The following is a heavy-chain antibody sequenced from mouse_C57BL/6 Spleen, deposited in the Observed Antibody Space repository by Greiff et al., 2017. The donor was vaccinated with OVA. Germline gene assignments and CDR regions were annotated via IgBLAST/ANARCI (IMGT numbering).Heavy chain of an antibody. CDR2: ISYDGSN. CDR3: AGHYSNRFAY. V-gene: IGHV3-6*01. J-gene: IGHJ3*01. Sequence: EVQLQESGPGLVKPSQSLSLTCSVTGYSITSGYYWNWIRQFPGNKLEWMGYISYDGSNNYNPSLKNRISITRDTSKNQFFLKLNSVTTEDTATYYCAGHYSNRFAYWGQGTLVTVSA. CDR1: GYSITSGYY. D-gene: IGHD2-5*01.